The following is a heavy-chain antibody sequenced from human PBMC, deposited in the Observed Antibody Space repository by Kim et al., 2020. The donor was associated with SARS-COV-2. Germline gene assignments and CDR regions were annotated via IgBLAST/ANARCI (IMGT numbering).Heavy chain of an antibody. Sequence: GGSLRLSCAASGFIFSDHYMDWVRQAPGKGLEWVGRIRKIVNSYTTEYAASVKGRFTISRDDSKNSLYLQMNSLKTEDTAVYFCARVGIASTTGYIDYWG. V-gene: IGHV3-72*01. CDR3: ARVGIASTTGYIDY. J-gene: IGHJ4*03. CDR2: IRKIVNSYTT. CDR1: GFIFSDHY. D-gene: IGHD3-3*02.